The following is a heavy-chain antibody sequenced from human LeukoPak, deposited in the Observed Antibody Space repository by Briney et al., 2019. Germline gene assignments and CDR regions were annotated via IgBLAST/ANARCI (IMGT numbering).Heavy chain of an antibody. CDR3: ARDVLYYYDSSGYYTLGFDL. J-gene: IGHJ2*01. CDR2: IKYDGSEE. D-gene: IGHD3-22*01. CDR1: GFTFSSYW. V-gene: IGHV3-7*01. Sequence: TGGSLRLSCAASGFTFSSYWMTWVRQAPGEGLEWVAYIKYDGSEEAYVDSVKGRFTISRDNAKNSLYLQMNSLRAEDTAVYYCARDVLYYYDSSGYYTLGFDLWGRGTLVTVSS.